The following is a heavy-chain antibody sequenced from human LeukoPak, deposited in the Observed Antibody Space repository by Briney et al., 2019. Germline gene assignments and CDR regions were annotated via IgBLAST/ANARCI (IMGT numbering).Heavy chain of an antibody. CDR2: IYSDGRS. V-gene: IGHV4-61*10. D-gene: IGHD3-22*01. Sequence: SETLSLTCTISGGSVTSVISSWSWVRQPAGKGLEWIGRIYSDGRSDYRPSLTSRVTMSVDTSRNQFSLKLSSVTAADTAVYYCARENLLPSNWFDPWGQGTLVTVSS. CDR3: ARENLLPSNWFDP. CDR1: GGSVTSVISS. J-gene: IGHJ5*02.